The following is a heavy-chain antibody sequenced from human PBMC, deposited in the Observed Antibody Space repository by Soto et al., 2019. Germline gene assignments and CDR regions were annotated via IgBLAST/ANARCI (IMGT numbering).Heavy chain of an antibody. D-gene: IGHD3-10*01. J-gene: IGHJ4*02. CDR3: TRGPRPISTGTGAY. Sequence: GVSLRLSCAASGFIFKMYWMHWVRQSPGKGLVWISRIYNDGTYSDYADSVRGRFTISRDNVNDTLYLQMNNLRAEDSGLYYCTRGPRPISTGTGAYWGQGTQVTVSS. CDR1: GFIFKMYW. CDR2: IYNDGTYS. V-gene: IGHV3-74*01.